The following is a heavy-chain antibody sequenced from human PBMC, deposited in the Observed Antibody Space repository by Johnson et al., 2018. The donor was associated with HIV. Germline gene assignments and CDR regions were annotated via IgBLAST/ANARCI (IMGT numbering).Heavy chain of an antibody. J-gene: IGHJ3*02. D-gene: IGHD6-6*01. Sequence: VQLVESGGGVVQPGRSLRLSCAASGFTVSSNYMSWVRQAPGKGLEWVSVIFSGGTTYYADSVNGRFTISRDNSKNTLYLQMNSLRAEDTAVYYCARAAPNAFDIWGQGTMVTVSS. CDR1: GFTVSSNY. CDR3: ARAAPNAFDI. CDR2: IFSGGTT. V-gene: IGHV3-66*01.